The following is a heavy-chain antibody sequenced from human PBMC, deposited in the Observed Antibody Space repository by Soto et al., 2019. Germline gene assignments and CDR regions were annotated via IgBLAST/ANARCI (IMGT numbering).Heavy chain of an antibody. Sequence: APRLASASSGFIFNDYYMSWIRQAPGKGLEWLSNISGSSGSKKYADAGKGRFTISRDNAKKSLYLEMHSLRAEDTAVYYCARYAAEVTTFFDHWGQGTLVTVSS. J-gene: IGHJ4*02. CDR2: ISGSSGSK. D-gene: IGHD4-17*01. V-gene: IGHV3-11*06. CDR1: GFIFNDYY. CDR3: ARYAAEVTTFFDH.